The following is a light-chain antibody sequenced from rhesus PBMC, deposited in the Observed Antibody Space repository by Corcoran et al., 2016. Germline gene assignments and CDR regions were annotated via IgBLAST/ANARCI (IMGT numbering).Light chain of an antibody. Sequence: DIQMTQSPSSLSASVGDTVTITCRASQSISSWLDWYQQKPGKAPKLLIYKASSLQSGVPSRFNGSGSVTDFTLTISSLRPEDFATYYCLQYSSSPWTFGQGTKVEIK. CDR1: QSISSW. J-gene: IGKJ1*01. CDR2: KAS. V-gene: IGKV1-22*01. CDR3: LQYSSSPWT.